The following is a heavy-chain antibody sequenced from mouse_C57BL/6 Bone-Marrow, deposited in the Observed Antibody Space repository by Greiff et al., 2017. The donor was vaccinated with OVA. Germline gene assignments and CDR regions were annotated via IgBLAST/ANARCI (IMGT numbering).Heavy chain of an antibody. CDR2: ISSGGSYT. CDR3: AGHNSDYPYYFDY. CDR1: GFTFSSYG. V-gene: IGHV5-6*01. D-gene: IGHD2-5*01. J-gene: IGHJ2*01. Sequence: EVQRVESGGDLVKPGGSLKLSCAASGFTFSSYGMSWVRQTPDKRLEWVATISSGGSYTYYPDSVKGRFTISRDTAKNTLYLQMSSLKYEDTTMYYCAGHNSDYPYYFDYWGQGTTLTVSA.